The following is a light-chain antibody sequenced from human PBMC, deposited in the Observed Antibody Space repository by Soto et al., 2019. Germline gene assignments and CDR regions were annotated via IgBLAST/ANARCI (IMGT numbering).Light chain of an antibody. Sequence: DIVMTQSPDSLAVSLGERATIDCKSSQTVLYISNNKNYLAWYQQKPGQPPKLLIYWASTRESGVPDRFSGSGSATDFTLTISSLQEEDVAVHDCQRFCTTPRTFGRGNKVEIK. CDR3: QRFCTTPRT. CDR2: WAS. CDR1: QTVLYISNNKNY. J-gene: IGKJ1*01. V-gene: IGKV4-1*01.